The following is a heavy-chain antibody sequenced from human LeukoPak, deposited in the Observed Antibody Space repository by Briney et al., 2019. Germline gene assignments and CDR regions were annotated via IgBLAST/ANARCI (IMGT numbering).Heavy chain of an antibody. CDR1: GYTFTDYY. D-gene: IGHD3-3*01. V-gene: IGHV1-2*06. CDR3: ARAKYGSGDY. CDR2: IKPDSGGT. Sequence: ASVKVSCKASGYTFTDYYIHWVRQAPGQGLEWMGRIKPDSGGTNYAQKFQGRVTMTRDTSISTAYMELSRLRSDDTAVYYCARAKYGSGDYWGQGTLVTVSS. J-gene: IGHJ4*02.